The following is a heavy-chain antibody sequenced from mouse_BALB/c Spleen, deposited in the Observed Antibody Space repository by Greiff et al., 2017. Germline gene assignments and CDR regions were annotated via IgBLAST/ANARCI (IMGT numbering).Heavy chain of an antibody. V-gene: IGHV1-37*01. CDR3: ERGVGNYECFAY. CDR1: GYSFTGYF. D-gene: IGHD2-1*01. J-gene: IGHJ3*01. Sequence: VQLQQSGPELVKPGASVKISCKASGYSFTGYFMNWVKQSHVKSLEWIGRINPYNGDTFYNQKFKGKATLTVDKSSSTAHMALQSLTSEDSAVYDCERGVGNYECFAYWGQGTLVTVSA. CDR2: INPYNGDT.